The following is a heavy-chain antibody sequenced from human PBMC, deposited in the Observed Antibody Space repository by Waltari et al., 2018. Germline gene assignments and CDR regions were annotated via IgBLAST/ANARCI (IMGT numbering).Heavy chain of an antibody. Sequence: EVQLVQSGAEVNKPGESLKISCKGSGYSFTSYWIAWVRQMPGKGLEWMGIIYPGDSDTRYSPSFQGQVTISADKSISTAYLQWSSLKASDTAMYYCARQRMITFGGVIASCWFDPWGQGTLVTVSS. CDR1: GYSFTSYW. J-gene: IGHJ5*02. V-gene: IGHV5-51*01. CDR2: IYPGDSDT. D-gene: IGHD3-16*02. CDR3: ARQRMITFGGVIASCWFDP.